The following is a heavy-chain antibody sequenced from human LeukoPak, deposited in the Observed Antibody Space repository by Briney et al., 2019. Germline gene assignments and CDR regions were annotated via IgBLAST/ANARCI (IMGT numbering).Heavy chain of an antibody. J-gene: IGHJ3*01. V-gene: IGHV3-53*01. CDR1: GFTVNSNY. CDR3: VKDSSTTSWYFAFDV. CDR2: IYSGGIT. D-gene: IGHD2-2*01. Sequence: GGSLRLSCAASGFTVNSNYMNWVRQAPGKGLEWVSAIYSGGITYYADSVKGRFTISRDNSKNTLYLQMTSLRADDTAVYYCVKDSSTTSWYFAFDVWGQGTMVAVSS.